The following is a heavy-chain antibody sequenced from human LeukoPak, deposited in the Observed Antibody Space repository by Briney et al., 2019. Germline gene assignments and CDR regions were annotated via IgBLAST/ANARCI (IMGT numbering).Heavy chain of an antibody. D-gene: IGHD6-6*01. V-gene: IGHV5-51*01. CDR3: ARSEYSSSGGYYYGMDV. J-gene: IGHJ6*02. Sequence: GESLKISCKGSGYSFTSYWIGWVRQMPGKGLEWKGIIYPGDSDTRYSPSFQGQVTISADKSISTAYLQWSSLKASDTAMYYCARSEYSSSGGYYYGMDVWGQGTTVTVSS. CDR1: GYSFTSYW. CDR2: IYPGDSDT.